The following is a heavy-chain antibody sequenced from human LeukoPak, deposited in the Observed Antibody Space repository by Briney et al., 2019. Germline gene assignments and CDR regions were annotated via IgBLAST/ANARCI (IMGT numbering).Heavy chain of an antibody. V-gene: IGHV1-2*02. CDR1: GYTFTGYY. J-gene: IGHJ4*02. CDR3: ARVPPSVITMVRGVSFFFGENGY. D-gene: IGHD3-10*01. CDR2: INPNSGGT. Sequence: ASVKVSCKASGYTFTGYYMHWVRQAPGQGLEWMGWINPNSGGTNYAQKFQGRVTMTRDTSISTAYVELSRLRSDDTAVYYCARVPPSVITMVRGVSFFFGENGYWGQGTLVTVSS.